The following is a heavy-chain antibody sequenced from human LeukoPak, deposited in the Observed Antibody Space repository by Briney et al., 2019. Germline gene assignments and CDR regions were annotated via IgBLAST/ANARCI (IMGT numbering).Heavy chain of an antibody. CDR1: GFAFSSSW. Sequence: GGSLRLSCAASGFAFSSSWMAWVRQAPGNGLEWVANMNPDGSTKNYVDSVRGRFTISRDNAKNSLYLQMNSLRADDTAVYYCARDSGYSAFDYWGQGTLVTVSS. CDR2: MNPDGSTK. D-gene: IGHD5-12*01. J-gene: IGHJ4*02. CDR3: ARDSGYSAFDY. V-gene: IGHV3-7*03.